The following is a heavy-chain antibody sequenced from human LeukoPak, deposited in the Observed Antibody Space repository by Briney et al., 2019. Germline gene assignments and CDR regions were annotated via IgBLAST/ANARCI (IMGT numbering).Heavy chain of an antibody. D-gene: IGHD5-18*01. CDR2: ISYDGSNK. Sequence: PGGSLRLSCAASGFTFSSYAMHWVRQAPGKGLEWVAVISYDGSNKYYADSVRGRFTISRDNSKNTLYLQMNSLRAGDTAVYYCAREGTVDTAMAPAFDYWGQGTLVTVSS. CDR1: GFTFSSYA. CDR3: AREGTVDTAMAPAFDY. V-gene: IGHV3-30*04. J-gene: IGHJ4*02.